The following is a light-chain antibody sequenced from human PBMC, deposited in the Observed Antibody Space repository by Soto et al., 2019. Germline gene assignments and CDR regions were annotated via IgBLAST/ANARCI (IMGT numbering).Light chain of an antibody. V-gene: IGKV1-39*01. CDR1: QSMSNY. J-gene: IGKJ2*01. CDR3: QQSYSTPYT. CDR2: AAS. Sequence: DIQMTQSPSSLSASVGDRVTITCRASQSMSNYLNWYQHKPGKAPKVLIYAASTLQSGVPSRFSGRGAWTDFTLTIRSLQPEDFATYHCQQSYSTPYTFGQGTKLEIK.